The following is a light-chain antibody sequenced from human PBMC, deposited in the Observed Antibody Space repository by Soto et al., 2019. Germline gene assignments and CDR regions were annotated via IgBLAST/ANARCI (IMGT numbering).Light chain of an antibody. CDR2: GNI. CDR1: NSNIGAGYD. J-gene: IGLJ2*01. CDR3: QSYDIKLSSPV. V-gene: IGLV1-40*01. Sequence: QSVLTQPPSVSGAPGQRVTISCTGSNSNIGAGYDVHWYQQFPGTAPKLLIYGNINRPSGVPDRFSGSKSGPSASLAITGLQAEDEADYHCQSYDIKLSSPVFGGGTKVTVL.